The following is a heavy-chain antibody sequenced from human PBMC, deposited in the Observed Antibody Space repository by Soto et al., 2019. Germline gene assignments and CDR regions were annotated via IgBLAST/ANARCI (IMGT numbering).Heavy chain of an antibody. Sequence: QVPLQQSGPGLVKPSQTLSLTCAISGDSVSSNSAAWTWIRQSPSRGLEWLGRTYDRSKWYNDYAVSVKSRIIITPDTSKNQFSLQLNSVTPEDTAVYFCARGREGITVARTYYLDFWGQGTLVTVSS. J-gene: IGHJ4*02. CDR2: TYDRSKWYN. CDR3: ARGREGITVARTYYLDF. CDR1: GDSVSSNSAA. V-gene: IGHV6-1*01. D-gene: IGHD6-19*01.